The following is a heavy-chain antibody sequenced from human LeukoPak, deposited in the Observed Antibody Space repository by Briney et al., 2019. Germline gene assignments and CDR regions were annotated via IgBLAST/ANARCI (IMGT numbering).Heavy chain of an antibody. J-gene: IGHJ4*02. CDR1: GFTFSSYA. CDR2: ISYDATNK. Sequence: GGSLRLSCAASGFTFSSYAMHWVRQAPGKGLEWVAIISYDATNKYYADSVKGRFTISRDNSKNTLYLQMNSLRAEDTAVYYCARDFESGTAMLIGDGISDYWGQGTLVTVSS. CDR3: ARDFESGTAMLIGDGISDY. D-gene: IGHD5-18*01. V-gene: IGHV3-30-3*01.